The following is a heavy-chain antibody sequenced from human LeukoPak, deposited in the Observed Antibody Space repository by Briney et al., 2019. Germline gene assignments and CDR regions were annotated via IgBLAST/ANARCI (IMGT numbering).Heavy chain of an antibody. CDR3: ARRYYHSSEYYNYVGY. Sequence: GGSLRLSCSASGFTFSSYWMGWVRPAPGKGLEWVANIKQDGSDKYYVDSVKGRFTISRDNAKNSLFLQMNSLRAEDTAVYYCARRYYHSSEYYNYVGYWGQGTLVTVSS. J-gene: IGHJ4*02. CDR2: IKQDGSDK. CDR1: GFTFSSYW. D-gene: IGHD3-22*01. V-gene: IGHV3-7*05.